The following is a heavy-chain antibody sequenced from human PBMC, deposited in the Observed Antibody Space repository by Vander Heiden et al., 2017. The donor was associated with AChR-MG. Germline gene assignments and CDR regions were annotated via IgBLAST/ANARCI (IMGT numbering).Heavy chain of an antibody. V-gene: IGHV4-39*01. CDR1: GGSIDRDTFY. CDR2: IYYSGTT. J-gene: IGHJ4*02. Sequence: LQLQESGPGLVKPSETLSLTCTVSGGSIDRDTFYWGWIRQPPGKGLEWFGTIYYSGTTYYNPSLKSRVIISVDTSKNQLSLKLTSVTAADTAVYYCARRLRSDYVGNSPFDYWGQGILVIVS. D-gene: IGHD4-17*01. CDR3: ARRLRSDYVGNSPFDY.